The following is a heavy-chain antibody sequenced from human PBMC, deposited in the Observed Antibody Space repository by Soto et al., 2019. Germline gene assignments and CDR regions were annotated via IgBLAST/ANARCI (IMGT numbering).Heavy chain of an antibody. CDR1: GGYITSHYC. CDR2: MYHSGST. J-gene: IGHJ5*02. D-gene: IGHD2-2*01. CDR3: ARVPDR. Sequence: SETLSLTCTVSGGYITSHYCSWFRQPPGKGLEWIGYMYHSGSTYYNPSLKSRVTISVDRSKNQFSLKLSSVTAADTAVYYCARVPDRWGQGTLVTVSS. V-gene: IGHV4-59*11.